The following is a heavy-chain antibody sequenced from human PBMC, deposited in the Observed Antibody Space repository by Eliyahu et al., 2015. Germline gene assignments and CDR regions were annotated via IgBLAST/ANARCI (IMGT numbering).Heavy chain of an antibody. V-gene: IGHV4-34*01. CDR3: ARAIARSAEYFQH. CDR2: INHSGST. CDR1: GGSFSGYY. J-gene: IGHJ1*01. D-gene: IGHD6-6*01. Sequence: QVQLQQWGAGLLKPSETLSLTCAVYGGSFSGYYWSWIRQPPGKGLEWIGEINHSGSTNYNPSLKSRVTISVDTSKNQFSLKLSSVTAADTAVYYCARAIARSAEYFQHWGQGTLVTVSS.